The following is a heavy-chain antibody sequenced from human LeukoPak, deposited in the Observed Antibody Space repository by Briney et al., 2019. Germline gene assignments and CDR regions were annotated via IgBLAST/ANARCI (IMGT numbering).Heavy chain of an antibody. J-gene: IGHJ4*02. V-gene: IGHV3-23*01. CDR3: VRTHSSGYYYFDS. CDR2: ISGSGGST. CDR1: GFTFSSYA. Sequence: PSGGSLRLSCAASGFTFSSYAMSRVRQAPGKGLEWVSAISGSGGSTYYADSVKGRFTISRDNAKNTLYLQMNSLRVEDTAVYYCVRTHSSGYYYFDSWGQGTLVTVSS. D-gene: IGHD3-22*01.